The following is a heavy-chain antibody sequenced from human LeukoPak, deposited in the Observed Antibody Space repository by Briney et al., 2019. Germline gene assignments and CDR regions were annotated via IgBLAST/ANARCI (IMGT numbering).Heavy chain of an antibody. D-gene: IGHD1-1*01. CDR2: ISAYNGNT. CDR1: GGTFSSYA. V-gene: IGHV1-18*01. CDR3: ARDGTYRWFDP. J-gene: IGHJ5*02. Sequence: ASVKVSCKASGGTFSSYAISWVRQAPGQGLEWMGWISAYNGNTNYAQKLQGRVTMTTDTSTSTAYMELRSLRSDDTAVYYCARDGTYRWFDPWGQGTLVTVSS.